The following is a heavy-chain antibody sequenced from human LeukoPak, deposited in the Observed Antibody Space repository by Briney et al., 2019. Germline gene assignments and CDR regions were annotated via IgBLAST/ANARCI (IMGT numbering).Heavy chain of an antibody. D-gene: IGHD3-3*01. Sequence: PSETLSLTCAVYGGSLSGYYWSWIRQPPGKGLEWIGEINHSGSTNYNPSLKSRVTISVDTSKNQFSLKLSSVTAADTAVYYCARGRITIFGVVNRYNWFDPWGQGTLVTVSS. J-gene: IGHJ5*02. CDR3: ARGRITIFGVVNRYNWFDP. V-gene: IGHV4-34*01. CDR2: INHSGST. CDR1: GGSLSGYY.